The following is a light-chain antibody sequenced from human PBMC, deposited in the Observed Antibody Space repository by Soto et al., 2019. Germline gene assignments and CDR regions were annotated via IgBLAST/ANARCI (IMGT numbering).Light chain of an antibody. CDR3: QSFDSSLSAVL. Sequence: QSVLTQPPSVSGAPGQRVTISCTGSSSNIGAGYDVHWYQQLPGTAPKLLIYVNSNRPSGVPDRFSGSKSGTSASLAITGLQAEDEADYYCQSFDSSLSAVLFGGGTKVTVL. J-gene: IGLJ2*01. CDR2: VNS. CDR1: SSNIGAGYD. V-gene: IGLV1-40*01.